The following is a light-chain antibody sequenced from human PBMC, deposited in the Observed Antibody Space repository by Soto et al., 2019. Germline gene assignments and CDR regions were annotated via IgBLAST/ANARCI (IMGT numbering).Light chain of an antibody. CDR2: GAS. V-gene: IGKV3-20*01. CDR3: HQYGSSPQA. Sequence: EIVLTQSPGTPSLSPGERVTLSCRASQSVTRSFLAWYQQKPGQAPRLLINGASSRATGIPDRFSGSGSGTDFTLTISRLEPEDFAVYYCHQYGSSPQAFGPGTKVDIK. J-gene: IGKJ3*01. CDR1: QSVTRSF.